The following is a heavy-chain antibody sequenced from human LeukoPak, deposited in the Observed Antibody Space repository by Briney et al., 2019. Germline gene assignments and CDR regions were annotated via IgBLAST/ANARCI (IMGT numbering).Heavy chain of an antibody. J-gene: IGHJ1*01. D-gene: IGHD3-3*01. V-gene: IGHV3-23*01. CDR1: GFTFSSYA. Sequence: PGGSLRLSCAASGFTFSSYAMSWVRQAPGKGLEWVSGISGSGGSTYYADSVKGRFTISRDNSKNTLYLQMNSLRAEDTAVYYCAKGYYDFWSGPGTEYFQHWGQGTLVTVSS. CDR3: AKGYYDFWSGPGTEYFQH. CDR2: ISGSGGST.